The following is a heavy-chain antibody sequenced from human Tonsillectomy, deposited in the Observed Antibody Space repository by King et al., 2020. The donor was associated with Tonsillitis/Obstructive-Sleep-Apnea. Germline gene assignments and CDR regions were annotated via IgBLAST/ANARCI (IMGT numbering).Heavy chain of an antibody. D-gene: IGHD1-26*01. J-gene: IGHJ3*02. V-gene: IGHV5-51*01. CDR3: ARSGSYSCAPYLGAFDI. CDR1: GYSFTSHW. CDR2: IYPGDSAT. Sequence: VQLVESGAEVKKPGESLKISCKVSGYSFTSHWIAWVRQRPGKGLEWMGIIYPGDSATRYSPSFEGQVTISADKSIRTAYLQWSSLRASDTAIYYCARSGSYSCAPYLGAFDIWGQGTVVTVSS.